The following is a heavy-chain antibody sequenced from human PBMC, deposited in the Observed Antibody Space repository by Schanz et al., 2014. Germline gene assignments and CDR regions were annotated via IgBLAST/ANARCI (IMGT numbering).Heavy chain of an antibody. V-gene: IGHV3-23*01. Sequence: DVHLLESGGGLVKPGGSLRLSCAASGFTFSSYAMSWVRQAPGKGLEWVSAMNESHSTIYYADSVRGRFTISRDNSKNTLYLQLNSLRAEDTAVYYCARDFHGYGPHLDYWGQGSLVTVSS. CDR1: GFTFSSYA. D-gene: IGHD5-12*01. J-gene: IGHJ4*02. CDR3: ARDFHGYGPHLDY. CDR2: MNESHSTI.